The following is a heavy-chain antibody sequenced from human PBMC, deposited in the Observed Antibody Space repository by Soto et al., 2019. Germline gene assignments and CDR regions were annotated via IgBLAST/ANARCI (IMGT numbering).Heavy chain of an antibody. V-gene: IGHV6-1*01. CDR1: GDSVSSNSAA. CDR2: TYYRSKWYN. J-gene: IGHJ5*02. D-gene: IGHD2-15*01. CDR3: ARVRSPYWDWFDP. Sequence: SQTLSLTCAISGDSVSSNSAAWNGIRQSPSRGLEWLGRTYYRSKWYNDYAVSVKSRITINPDTSKNQFSLQLNAVTPEDTAVYYCARVRSPYWDWFDPWGHGTLVTVSS.